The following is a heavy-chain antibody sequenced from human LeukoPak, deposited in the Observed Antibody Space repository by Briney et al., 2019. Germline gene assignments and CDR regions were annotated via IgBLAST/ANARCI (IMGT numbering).Heavy chain of an antibody. V-gene: IGHV4-59*08. CDR1: GGSISSYY. CDR2: IYYSGST. D-gene: IGHD3-10*01. J-gene: IGHJ6*02. Sequence: SETLSLTCTVSGGSISSYYWSWVRQPPGKGLEWIGYIYYSGSTYYNPSLKSRVTISVDTSKNQFSLKLSSVTAADTAVYYCARYLWFGDPIRNYYYYGMDVWGQGTTVTVSS. CDR3: ARYLWFGDPIRNYYYYGMDV.